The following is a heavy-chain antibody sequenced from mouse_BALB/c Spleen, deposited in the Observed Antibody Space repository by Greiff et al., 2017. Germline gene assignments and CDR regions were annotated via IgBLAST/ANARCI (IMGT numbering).Heavy chain of an antibody. CDR3: TRFVWGYAMDY. CDR2: INPSNGGT. Sequence: QVQLKQSGAELVKPGASVKLSCKASGYTFTSYYMYWVKQRPGQGLEWIGEINPSNGGTNFNEKFKSKATLTVDKSSSTAYMQLSSLTSEDSAVYYCTRFVWGYAMDYWGQGTSVTVSS. CDR1: GYTFTSYY. D-gene: IGHD2-10*02. V-gene: IGHV1S81*02. J-gene: IGHJ4*01.